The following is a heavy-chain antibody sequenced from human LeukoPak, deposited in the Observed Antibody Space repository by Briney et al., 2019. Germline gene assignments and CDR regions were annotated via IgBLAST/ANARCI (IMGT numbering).Heavy chain of an antibody. V-gene: IGHV4-4*07. CDR3: AREGVRDYVWGSYRYRGPFDY. D-gene: IGHD3-16*02. CDR1: GGSISSYY. CDR2: IYTSGST. J-gene: IGHJ4*02. Sequence: SETLSLTCTVSGGSISSYYWSWIRQPAGKGLEWIGRIYTSGSTNYNPSLKSRVTISVDTSKNQFSLKLSSVTAADTAVYYCAREGVRDYVWGSYRYRGPFDYWGQGTLVTVSS.